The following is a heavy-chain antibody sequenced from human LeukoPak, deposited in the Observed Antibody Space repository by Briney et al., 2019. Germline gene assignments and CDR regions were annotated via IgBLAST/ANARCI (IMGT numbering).Heavy chain of an antibody. CDR3: ARQFTDYGGNSAADWYFDL. V-gene: IGHV4-59*01. D-gene: IGHD4-23*01. CDR1: GGSISSYY. J-gene: IGHJ2*01. CDR2: IYYNGST. Sequence: SETLSLTCTVSGGSISSYYWSWIRQPPGKGLEWIGYIYYNGSTNYNPSLKSRVTISVDTSKNQFSLKLSSVTAADTAVYYCARQFTDYGGNSAADWYFDLWGRGTLVTVSS.